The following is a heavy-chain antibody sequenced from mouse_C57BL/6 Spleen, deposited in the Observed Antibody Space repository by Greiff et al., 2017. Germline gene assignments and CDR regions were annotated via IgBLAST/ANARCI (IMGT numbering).Heavy chain of an antibody. CDR3: TREGYYYGSSSYFDY. CDR2: ISSGGDYI. CDR1: GFTFSSYA. Sequence: DVMLVESGEGLVKPGGSLKLSCAASGFTFSSYAMSWVRQTPEKRLEWVAYISSGGDYIYYADTVKGRFTISRDNARNTLYLQMSSLKSEDTAMYYCTREGYYYGSSSYFDYWGQGTTLTVSS. D-gene: IGHD1-1*01. V-gene: IGHV5-9-1*02. J-gene: IGHJ2*01.